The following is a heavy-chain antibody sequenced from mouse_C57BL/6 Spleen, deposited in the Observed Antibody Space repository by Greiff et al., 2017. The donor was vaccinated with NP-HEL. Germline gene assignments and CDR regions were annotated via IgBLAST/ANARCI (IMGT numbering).Heavy chain of an antibody. CDR1: GYTFTSYW. D-gene: IGHD2-3*01. Sequence: QVQLQQPGAELVKPGASVKLSCKASGYTFTSYWMQWVKQRPGQGLEWIGEIDPSDSYTNYNQKFKGKATLTVDTSSSTAYMQLSSLTSEDYAVYYCARGAFYDFFAYWGQGTLVTVSA. V-gene: IGHV1-50*01. CDR3: ARGAFYDFFAY. CDR2: IDPSDSYT. J-gene: IGHJ3*01.